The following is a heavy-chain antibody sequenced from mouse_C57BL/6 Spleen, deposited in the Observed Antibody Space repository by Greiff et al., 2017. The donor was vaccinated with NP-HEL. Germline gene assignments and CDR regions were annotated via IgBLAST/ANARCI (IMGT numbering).Heavy chain of an antibody. CDR2: ISYSGST. D-gene: IGHD4-1*01. CDR1: GYPITSGYD. J-gene: IGHJ3*01. V-gene: IGHV3-1*01. Sequence: EVQLQESGPGMVKPSQSLSLTCTVTGYPITSGYDCHWIRHFPGNKLEWMGYISYSGSTNYNPSLKSRISITHDTSKNHFFLKLNSVTTEDTATYYCARDLLGRGFADWGQGTLVTVSA. CDR3: ARDLLGRGFAD.